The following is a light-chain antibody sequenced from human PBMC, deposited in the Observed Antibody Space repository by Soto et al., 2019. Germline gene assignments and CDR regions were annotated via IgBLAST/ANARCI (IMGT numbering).Light chain of an antibody. Sequence: AIQLTQYPSSLSASVGDRVVITCRASQAIRNELGWYQQKLGKAPQLMIYAASTLQSGVPSRFSGSGSGPDCTLTISSLQPEDFQTYYCHQTYNTLYTFGQGTKVDIK. CDR1: QAIRNE. CDR2: AAS. J-gene: IGKJ2*01. CDR3: HQTYNTLYT. V-gene: IGKV1-6*01.